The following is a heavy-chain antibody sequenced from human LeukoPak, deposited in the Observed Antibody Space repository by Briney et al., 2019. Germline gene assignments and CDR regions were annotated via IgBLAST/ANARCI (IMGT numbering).Heavy chain of an antibody. CDR3: ARDPLSGGLFDY. CDR2: ISSSSSYI. V-gene: IGHV3-21*01. Sequence: PGGSLRLSCAASEFTVSGNYLSWVRQAPGKGLEWVSSISSSSSYIYYADSVKGRFTISRDNAKNSLYLQMNSLRAEDTAMYYCARDPLSGGLFDYWGQGTLVTVSS. CDR1: EFTVSGNY. D-gene: IGHD3/OR15-3a*01. J-gene: IGHJ4*02.